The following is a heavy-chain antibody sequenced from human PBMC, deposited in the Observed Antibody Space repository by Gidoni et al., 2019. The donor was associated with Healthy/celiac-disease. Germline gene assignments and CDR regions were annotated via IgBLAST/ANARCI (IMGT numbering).Heavy chain of an antibody. CDR1: GGSISRGGYY. V-gene: IGHV4-31*03. CDR3: ARVDSPLGSSSFNAFDI. J-gene: IGHJ3*02. D-gene: IGHD6-6*01. Sequence: QVQLQESGPGLVKPSQTLSLTFTVSGGSISRGGYYWSWIRQPPGKGLEWIGYIYYSGSTYYNPSLKSRVTISVDTSKNQFSLKLSSVTAADTAVYYCARVDSPLGSSSFNAFDIWGQGTMVTVSS. CDR2: IYYSGST.